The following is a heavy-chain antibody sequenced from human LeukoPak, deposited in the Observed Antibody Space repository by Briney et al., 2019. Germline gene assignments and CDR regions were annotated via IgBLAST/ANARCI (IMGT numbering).Heavy chain of an antibody. CDR3: ARVPHAMVRGVIITEFYFDY. J-gene: IGHJ4*02. Sequence: GGSPRLSCAASGLTFSSYSMNWVRQAPGKGLEWGSSISSSSNYVYYADSVKGRFTISRDNAKNLLYLQMNNLRAEDTAVYYCARVPHAMVRGVIITEFYFDYWGQGTLVTVST. D-gene: IGHD3-10*01. CDR2: ISSSSNYV. V-gene: IGHV3-21*01. CDR1: GLTFSSYS.